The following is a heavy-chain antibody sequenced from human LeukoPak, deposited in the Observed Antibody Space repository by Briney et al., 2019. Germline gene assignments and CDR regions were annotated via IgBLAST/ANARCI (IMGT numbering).Heavy chain of an antibody. D-gene: IGHD3-3*01. V-gene: IGHV1-2*02. J-gene: IGHJ4*02. CDR1: GYTFTGYY. CDR2: INPNSGGT. CDR3: AFGQYDSLGSAPADY. Sequence: ASVKVSCKASGYTFTGYYMHWVRQAPGLGLEWMGWINPNSGGTNYAQKFQGRVTMTRDTSISTAYMELSRLRSDDTAVYYCAFGQYDSLGSAPADYWGQGTLVTVSS.